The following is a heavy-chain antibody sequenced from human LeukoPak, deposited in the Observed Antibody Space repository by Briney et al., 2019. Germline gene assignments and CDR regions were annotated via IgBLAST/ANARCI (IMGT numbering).Heavy chain of an antibody. J-gene: IGHJ4*02. V-gene: IGHV5-51*01. CDR2: IYPADSDT. Sequence: GESLKISCQSSGYIFTHYLIGWVRQMPGNGLESMGIIYPADSDTTYSPSFQGQVTISADKSISTVYLQWSSLKASDTAMYYCARQSRDGSKTRGYYFDYWGQGTLVTVSS. CDR1: GYIFTHYL. CDR3: ARQSRDGSKTRGYYFDY. D-gene: IGHD3-10*01.